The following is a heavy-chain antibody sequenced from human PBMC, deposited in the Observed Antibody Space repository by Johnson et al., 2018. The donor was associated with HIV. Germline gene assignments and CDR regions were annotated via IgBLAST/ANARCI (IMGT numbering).Heavy chain of an antibody. Sequence: WVRQPPGKGLEWVSVIYSGGSTYYADSVKGRFTISRDNSKNTLYLQMNSLRAEDTAVYYCARALEQWLTLRNAFDIWGQGTMVTVSS. D-gene: IGHD6-19*01. CDR3: ARALEQWLTLRNAFDI. J-gene: IGHJ3*02. V-gene: IGHV3-53*01. CDR2: IYSGGST.